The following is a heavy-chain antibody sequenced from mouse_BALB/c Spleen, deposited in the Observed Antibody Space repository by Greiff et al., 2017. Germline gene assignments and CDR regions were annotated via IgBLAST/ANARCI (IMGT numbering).Heavy chain of an antibody. V-gene: IGHV5-4*02. Sequence: EVKLVESGGGLVKPGGSLKLSCAASGFTFSDYYMYWVRQTPEKRLEWVATISDGGSYTYYPDSVKGRFTISRDNAKNNLYLQMSSLKSEDTAMYYCARERKFITTASYAMDYWGQGTSVTVSS. J-gene: IGHJ4*01. CDR2: ISDGGSYT. D-gene: IGHD1-2*01. CDR3: ARERKFITTASYAMDY. CDR1: GFTFSDYY.